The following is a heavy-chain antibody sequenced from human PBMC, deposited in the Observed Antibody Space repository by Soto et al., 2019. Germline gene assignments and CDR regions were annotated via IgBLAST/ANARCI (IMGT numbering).Heavy chain of an antibody. Sequence: EVHLVESGGGLVKPGGSLRLSCAASGFTFSSYSMNWVRQAPGKGLEWVSIITITGFIDYADSVKGRFTNSRDNAKSSLYLQMNSLRAEDTAVYYCARDSREYNAYDYNWGQGTLVTVSS. CDR2: IITITGFI. CDR1: GFTFSSYS. D-gene: IGHD5-12*01. V-gene: IGHV3-21*01. J-gene: IGHJ4*02. CDR3: ARDSREYNAYDYN.